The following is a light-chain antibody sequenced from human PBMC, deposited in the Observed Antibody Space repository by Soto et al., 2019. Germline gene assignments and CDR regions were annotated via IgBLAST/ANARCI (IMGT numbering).Light chain of an antibody. CDR2: GAS. J-gene: IGKJ1*01. V-gene: IGKV1-6*01. Sequence: AIQMTQSPSSLSASVGDIVTINFRASQDISDDVGWYQQTPGKAPKLLISGASRLQSGVPSRFSGSGSGAAFTLTITSLRPEDSATYYCLQNHNYPRTFGQGTKVDI. CDR3: LQNHNYPRT. CDR1: QDISDD.